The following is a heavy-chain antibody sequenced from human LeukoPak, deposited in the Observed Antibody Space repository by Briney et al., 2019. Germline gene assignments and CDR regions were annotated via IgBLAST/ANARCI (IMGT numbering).Heavy chain of an antibody. D-gene: IGHD4-17*01. CDR3: ARGTPYGDNWYFDL. V-gene: IGHV4-61*02. Sequence: SQTLSLTCTVSGGSISSGSYYWSWIRQPAGKGLEWIGRIYTSGSTNYNPSLKSRVTISVDTSKNQFSLKLSSVTAADTAVYYCARGTPYGDNWYFDLWGRGTLVTVSS. CDR2: IYTSGST. CDR1: GGSISSGSYY. J-gene: IGHJ2*01.